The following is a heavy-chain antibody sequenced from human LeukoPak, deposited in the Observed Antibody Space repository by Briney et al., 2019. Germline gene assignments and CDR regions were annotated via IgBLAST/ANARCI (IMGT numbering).Heavy chain of an antibody. D-gene: IGHD3-22*01. Sequence: GASVKVSCKASGGTFGSYAISWVRQAPGQGLEWMGGIIPIFGTANYAQKFQGRVTITADESTSTAYMELSSLRSEDTAVYYCARDLTMGDRSGYADQNYDYWGQGTLVTVSS. J-gene: IGHJ4*02. CDR3: ARDLTMGDRSGYADQNYDY. CDR1: GGTFGSYA. CDR2: IIPIFGTA. V-gene: IGHV1-69*13.